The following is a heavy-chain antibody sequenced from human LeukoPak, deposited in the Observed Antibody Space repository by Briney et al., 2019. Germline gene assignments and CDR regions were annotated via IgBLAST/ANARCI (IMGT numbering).Heavy chain of an antibody. CDR1: GGSISSYY. CDR3: ARAVIPSIFGVVIWFDP. Sequence: SETLSLTCTVSGGSISSYYWSWIRQPPGKGLEWIGYIYYSGSTNYNPSLKSRVTISVDTSKNQFSLKLSSVTTADTAVYYCARAVIPSIFGVVIWFDPWGQGTLVTVSP. J-gene: IGHJ5*02. D-gene: IGHD3-3*02. V-gene: IGHV4-59*01. CDR2: IYYSGST.